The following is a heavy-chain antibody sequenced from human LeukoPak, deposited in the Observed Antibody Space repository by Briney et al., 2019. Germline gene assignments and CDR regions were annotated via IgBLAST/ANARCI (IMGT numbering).Heavy chain of an antibody. Sequence: PGGSLRLSCAASGFTFDDYAMHWVRQAPGKGLEWVSGISWNSGSIGYADSVKGRFTISRDNAKNSLYLQMNSLRAEDTALYYCAKAYGSGSCGWENYYYYMDVWGKGTTVTISS. CDR3: AKAYGSGSCGWENYYYYMDV. CDR2: ISWNSGSI. D-gene: IGHD3-10*01. J-gene: IGHJ6*03. CDR1: GFTFDDYA. V-gene: IGHV3-9*01.